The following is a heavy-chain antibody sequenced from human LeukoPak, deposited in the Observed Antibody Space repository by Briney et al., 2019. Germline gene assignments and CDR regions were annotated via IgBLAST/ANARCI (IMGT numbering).Heavy chain of an antibody. J-gene: IGHJ5*02. CDR1: GGSVSSYY. CDR2: IYYSGST. Sequence: SETLSLTCTVSGGSVSSYYWSWIRQPPWKGLEWIGYIYYSGSTNYNPSLKSRVTVSVDTSKNQFSLKLSSVTAADTAVYYCARGPLTSNNWFDPWGQGTLVTVSS. CDR3: ARGPLTSNNWFDP. D-gene: IGHD3-9*01. V-gene: IGHV4-59*02.